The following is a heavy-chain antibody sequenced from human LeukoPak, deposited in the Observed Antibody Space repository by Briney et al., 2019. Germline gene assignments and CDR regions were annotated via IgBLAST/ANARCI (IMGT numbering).Heavy chain of an antibody. Sequence: SETLSLTCTVSGGSISSYYWSWIRQPPGKGLEWIGYIYYSGSTNYNPSLKSRVTISVDTSKNQFSLKLSSVTAADTAVYYCARQGTYYDILTGSYGFDPWGQGTLVTVSS. CDR1: GGSISSYY. D-gene: IGHD3-9*01. CDR2: IYYSGST. J-gene: IGHJ5*02. V-gene: IGHV4-59*08. CDR3: ARQGTYYDILTGSYGFDP.